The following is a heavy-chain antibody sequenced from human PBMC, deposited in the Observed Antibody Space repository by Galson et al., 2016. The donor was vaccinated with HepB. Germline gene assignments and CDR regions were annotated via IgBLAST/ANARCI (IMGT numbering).Heavy chain of an antibody. CDR1: GFTFGDYA. J-gene: IGHJ4*02. CDR2: IRSKSYGATT. D-gene: IGHD3-10*01. CDR3: SRERPVGSYYGSGSYPNDY. V-gene: IGHV3-49*03. Sequence: SLRLSCAASGFTFGDYAMSWFRQAPGKGLEWVGFIRSKSYGATTEYAASVRGRFTISRDNSKSIAYLQMNSLKTEDTAVYYCSRERPVGSYYGSGSYPNDYWGQGTLATVSS.